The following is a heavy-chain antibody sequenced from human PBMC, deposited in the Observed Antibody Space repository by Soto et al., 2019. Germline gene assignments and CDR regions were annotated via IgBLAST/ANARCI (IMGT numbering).Heavy chain of an antibody. V-gene: IGHV4-30-2*06. CDR1: GVTMSYGGYS. CDR2: ISHLETT. J-gene: IGHJ6*02. D-gene: IGHD6-13*01. Sequence: TLSLTCSVSGVTMSYGGYSWSWIRQSPGKGLEWLGYISHLETTYYNPSFKSRLSLSIDRTRNQFSLSLSSMTAADTAVYYCARAFIAAAGTRGPTSMDVWGQGTTVTVSS. CDR3: ARAFIAAAGTRGPTSMDV.